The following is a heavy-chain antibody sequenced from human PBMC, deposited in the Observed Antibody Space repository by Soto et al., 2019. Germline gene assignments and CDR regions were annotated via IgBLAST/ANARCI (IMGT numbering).Heavy chain of an antibody. CDR2: INGGNGNT. CDR3: AKDESWCSGGSCYENPPMDV. V-gene: IGHV1-3*01. D-gene: IGHD2-15*01. CDR1: GNTVPNYA. Sequence: VASVKVSCKASGNTVPNYAIHWVRQAPGQRLEWMGWINGGNGNTYYSEHFQGRVTFTRDTSAGTVYMQLSSLTSEDTAVYYCAKDESWCSGGSCYENPPMDVWGQGTTVTVS. J-gene: IGHJ6*02.